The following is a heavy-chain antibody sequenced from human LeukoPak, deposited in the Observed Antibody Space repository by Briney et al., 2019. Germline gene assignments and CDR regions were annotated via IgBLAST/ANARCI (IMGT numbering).Heavy chain of an antibody. CDR2: INPSGGST. CDR3: AREGGYCSSTSCSVFDY. D-gene: IGHD2-2*01. J-gene: IGHJ4*02. Sequence: ASVKVSCKASGYTFTSYYMHWVRQAPGQGLEWMGIINPSGGSTSYAQKFQGRVTMTRDMSTSTVYMELSSLRSEDTAVYYCAREGGYCSSTSCSVFDYWGQGTLVTVPS. CDR1: GYTFTSYY. V-gene: IGHV1-46*01.